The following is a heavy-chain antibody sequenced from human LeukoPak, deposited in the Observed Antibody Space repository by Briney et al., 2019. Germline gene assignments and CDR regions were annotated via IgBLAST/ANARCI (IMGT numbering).Heavy chain of an antibody. CDR3: ARGYTGYDWGNLFDY. Sequence: AGGSLRLSCAASGFTFSLHRIHWVRQVPGKGLEWISWIETDGTRTGYVASVRGRFTVSRDNAKSTVYLEMNSLRAEDTAVYYCARGYTGYDWGNLFDYWGQGTLVTVSS. D-gene: IGHD5-12*01. V-gene: IGHV3-74*01. J-gene: IGHJ4*02. CDR1: GFTFSLHR. CDR2: IETDGTRT.